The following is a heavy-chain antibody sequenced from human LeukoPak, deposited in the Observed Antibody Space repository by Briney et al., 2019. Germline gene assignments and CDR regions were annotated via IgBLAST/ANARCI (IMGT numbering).Heavy chain of an antibody. V-gene: IGHV1-69*13. Sequence: ASVKVSCKASGGTFSSYAISWVRQAPGQGLEWMGGIIPILGTANYAQKFQGRVTITADESTSTAYMELSSLRSEDTAVYYCARGITGRCFDYWGQGTLVTVSS. D-gene: IGHD1-20*01. CDR2: IIPILGTA. CDR3: ARGITGRCFDY. J-gene: IGHJ4*02. CDR1: GGTFSSYA.